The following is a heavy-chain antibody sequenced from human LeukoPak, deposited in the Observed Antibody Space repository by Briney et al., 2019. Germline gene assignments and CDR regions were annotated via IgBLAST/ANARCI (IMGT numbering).Heavy chain of an antibody. D-gene: IGHD6-19*01. CDR2: FDPEDGET. Sequence: ASVKVSCKVSGYTLTGLSMHWVRQAPGKGLEWMGGFDPEDGETIYAQKFQGRVTMTEDTSTDTAYMELSSLRSEDTAVYYCAITDSSGWYALDYWGQGTLVTVSS. CDR3: AITDSSGWYALDY. J-gene: IGHJ4*02. CDR1: GYTLTGLS. V-gene: IGHV1-24*01.